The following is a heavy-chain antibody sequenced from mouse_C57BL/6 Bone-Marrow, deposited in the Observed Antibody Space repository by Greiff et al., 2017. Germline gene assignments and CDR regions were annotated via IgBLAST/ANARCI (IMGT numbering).Heavy chain of an antibody. CDR2: IDPSDSYT. J-gene: IGHJ2*01. Sequence: QVKLQQPGAELVMPGASVKLSCKASGFTFTSYWMHWVKQRPGQGLEWIGEIDPSDSYTQSYQKFQGKSTLTVDNASSKAYMQLISLTTEDVAVFDFAKTAQVDFDYWRQGTTLTVSS. D-gene: IGHD3-2*02. CDR1: GFTFTSYW. CDR3: AKTAQVDFDY. V-gene: IGHV1-69*01.